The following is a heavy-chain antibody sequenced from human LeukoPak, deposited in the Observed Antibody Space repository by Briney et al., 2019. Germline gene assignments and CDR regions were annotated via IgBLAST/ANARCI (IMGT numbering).Heavy chain of an antibody. D-gene: IGHD6-13*01. CDR1: GGSFSGYY. CDR3: ARGLGSSSWEGYYSYMDV. CDR2: INHSGST. V-gene: IGHV4-34*01. J-gene: IGHJ6*03. Sequence: SETLSLTCAVYGGSFSGYYWSWIRQPPGKGLEWIGEINHSGSTNYNPSLKSRVTISVDTSKNQFSLKLSSVTAADTAVYYCARGLGSSSWEGYYSYMDVWGKGTTVTVSS.